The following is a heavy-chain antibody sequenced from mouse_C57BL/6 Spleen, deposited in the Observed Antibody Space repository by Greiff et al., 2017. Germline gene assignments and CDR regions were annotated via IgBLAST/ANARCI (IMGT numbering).Heavy chain of an antibody. V-gene: IGHV1-80*01. CDR2: IYPGDGDT. J-gene: IGHJ2*01. Sequence: VKLQQSGAELVKPGASVKISCKASGYAFSSYWMNWVKQRPGKGLEWIGQIYPGDGDTNYNGKFKGKATLTADKSSSTAYMQLSSLTSEDSAVYFCARYPSYGSSLDYWGQGTTLTVSS. D-gene: IGHD1-1*01. CDR1: GYAFSSYW. CDR3: ARYPSYGSSLDY.